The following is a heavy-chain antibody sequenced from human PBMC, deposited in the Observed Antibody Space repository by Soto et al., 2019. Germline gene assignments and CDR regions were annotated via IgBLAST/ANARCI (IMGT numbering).Heavy chain of an antibody. CDR1: GFSFRRYG. V-gene: IGHV3-30*18. D-gene: IGHD1-7*01. CDR2: ISYDGSKK. CDR3: AKEPLELNVDY. J-gene: IGHJ4*02. Sequence: QVQLVESGGGEVQPGRSLRLSCAASGFSFRRYGMHWVRQAPGKGLEWVAGISYDGSKKYYGDFVKGRVTISRDNPKNTLYLQMNSLSAEDTAVYYCAKEPLELNVDYWGKGTLVTVSS.